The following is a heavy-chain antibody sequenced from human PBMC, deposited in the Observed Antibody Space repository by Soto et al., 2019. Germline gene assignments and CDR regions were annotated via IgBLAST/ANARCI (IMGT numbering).Heavy chain of an antibody. D-gene: IGHD2-2*01. CDR3: ARGTRLPDIVVVPAAISYYYYYMDV. J-gene: IGHJ6*03. CDR1: GFTFSSYS. CDR2: ISSSSSYI. Sequence: GGSLRLSCAASGFTFSSYSMNWVRQAPGKGLEWVSSISSSSSYIYYADSVKGRFTISRDNAKNSLYLQMNSLRAEDTAVYYCARGTRLPDIVVVPAAISYYYYYMDVWGKGTTVTVSS. V-gene: IGHV3-21*01.